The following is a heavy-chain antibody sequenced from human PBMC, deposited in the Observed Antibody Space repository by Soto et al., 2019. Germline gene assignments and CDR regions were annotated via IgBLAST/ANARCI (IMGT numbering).Heavy chain of an antibody. J-gene: IGHJ4*02. CDR2: ISGTGGST. Sequence: GGSLRLSCSASGFTFTSYAMSWVRQAPGKGLEWVSTISGTGGSTYYPDSVKGRFTISRDNSKNTVYLQMNSLRAEDAAVYYCAKEMTSGYYLFDYWGQGTLVTVSS. CDR1: GFTFTSYA. D-gene: IGHD3-22*01. V-gene: IGHV3-23*01. CDR3: AKEMTSGYYLFDY.